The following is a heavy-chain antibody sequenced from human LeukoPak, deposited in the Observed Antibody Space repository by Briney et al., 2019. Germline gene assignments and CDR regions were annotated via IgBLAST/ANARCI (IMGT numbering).Heavy chain of an antibody. CDR1: GFTFSSYG. V-gene: IGHV3-30*02. CDR2: IRYDGSNK. CDR3: AKGLVLISGGVDY. Sequence: GGSLRLSCAASGFTFSSYGMHWVRQAPGKGLEWVAFIRYDGSNKYYADSVKGRFTISRDNSKNTLYLQMNSLRAEDTAVYYCAKGLVLISGGVDYWGQGTLVTVSS. D-gene: IGHD3-10*01. J-gene: IGHJ4*02.